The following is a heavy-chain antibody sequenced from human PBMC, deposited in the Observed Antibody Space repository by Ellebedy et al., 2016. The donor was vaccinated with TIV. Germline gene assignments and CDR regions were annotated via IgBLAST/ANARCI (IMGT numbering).Heavy chain of an antibody. D-gene: IGHD3-3*01. CDR3: ARAPYYDFWSGPAPYYYYGMDV. CDR1: GGSISSSSYY. V-gene: IGHV4-61*05. Sequence: SETLSLTXTVSGGSISSSSYYWGWIRQPPGKGLEWIGYIYYRGSTNYNPSLKSRVTISVDTSKNQFSLKLSSVTAADTAVYYCARAPYYDFWSGPAPYYYYGMDVWGQGTTVTVSS. J-gene: IGHJ6*02. CDR2: IYYRGST.